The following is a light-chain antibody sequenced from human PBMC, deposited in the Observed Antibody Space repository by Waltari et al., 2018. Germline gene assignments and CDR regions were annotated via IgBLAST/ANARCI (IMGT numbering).Light chain of an antibody. Sequence: QSELTLPPSVSGAPGQRVTISCNGSSSNIGAGYYEHWYQQLPGTAPKRLIYGNRKRHSGLPDRCSCSKSGTTASLATCGLQAEDEADYYCQSYDRSLEGVFGGGTNLTVL. J-gene: IGLJ2*01. CDR1: SSNIGAGYY. CDR2: GNR. CDR3: QSYDRSLEGV. V-gene: IGLV1-40*01.